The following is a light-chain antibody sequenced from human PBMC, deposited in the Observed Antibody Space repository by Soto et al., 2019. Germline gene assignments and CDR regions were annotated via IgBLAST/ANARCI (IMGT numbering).Light chain of an antibody. J-gene: IGLJ1*01. V-gene: IGLV2-14*01. CDR2: DVS. CDR3: SSYTSSSPYV. CDR1: SSDVGGYNY. Sequence: ALTQPASVSGSPGQSITISCTGTSSDVGGYNYVSWYQQHPGKAPKLMIYDVSNRPSGVSNRFSGSKSGNTASLTISGLQAEDEADFYCSSYTSSSPYVFGTGTKVTVL.